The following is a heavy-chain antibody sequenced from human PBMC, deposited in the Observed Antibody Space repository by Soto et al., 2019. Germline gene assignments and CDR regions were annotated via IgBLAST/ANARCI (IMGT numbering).Heavy chain of an antibody. J-gene: IGHJ4*02. V-gene: IGHV6-1*01. CDR2: TYFRSKWST. D-gene: IGHD2-21*02. CDR1: GDSVSGNSVT. Sequence: SQTLSLTCAISGDSVSGNSVTWNWIRQSPSRGLEWLGRTYFRSKWSTDYAISVKSRITVSPDTSKNQFSLQLTSVTPEDTAVYYCARDSTGGDTSFDYWGQGTLVTVSS. CDR3: ARDSTGGDTSFDY.